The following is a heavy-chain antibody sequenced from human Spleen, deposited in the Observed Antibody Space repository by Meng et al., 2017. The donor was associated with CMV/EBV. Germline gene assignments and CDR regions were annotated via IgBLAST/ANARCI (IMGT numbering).Heavy chain of an antibody. CDR1: GFTFSSYW. V-gene: IGHV3-7*01. CDR3: AIAIWFGELCDY. J-gene: IGHJ4*02. CDR2: IKPDGSEK. Sequence: GGSLRLSCAASGFTFSSYWMHWVRQAPGKGLEWVANIKPDGSEKYYVDSVKGRFTISRDNAKNSLYLQMNSLRAEDTAVYFCAIAIWFGELCDYWGQGTLVTVSS. D-gene: IGHD3-10*01.